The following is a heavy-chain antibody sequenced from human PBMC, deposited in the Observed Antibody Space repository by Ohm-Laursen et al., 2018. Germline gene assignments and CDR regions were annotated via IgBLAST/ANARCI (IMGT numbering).Heavy chain of an antibody. CDR2: MYYSGST. Sequence: GTLSLTCTVSGDSSSSSSYYWGWIRQPPGKGLEWIASMYYSGSTYHNPSLKSRVTISVDTSKKQFSLKLTSVTAADTAVYYCARQTMEDGHFDYWGQGTLVTVSS. CDR3: ARQTMEDGHFDY. V-gene: IGHV4-39*01. CDR1: GDSSSSSSYY. D-gene: IGHD5-24*01. J-gene: IGHJ4*02.